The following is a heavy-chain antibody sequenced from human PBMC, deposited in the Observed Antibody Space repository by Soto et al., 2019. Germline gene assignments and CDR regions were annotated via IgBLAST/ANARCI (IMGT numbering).Heavy chain of an antibody. Sequence: QVQLQESGPGLVKPSETLSLTCTVSGGSISSYYWSWIRQPAGKGLEWIGRIYTSGSTNYNPSLKSRVTMSVDTSKNQFSLKLSSVTAADTAVYYCARVNYDILTGYNYFDYWGRGTLVTVSS. J-gene: IGHJ4*02. CDR3: ARVNYDILTGYNYFDY. V-gene: IGHV4-4*07. D-gene: IGHD3-9*01. CDR1: GGSISSYY. CDR2: IYTSGST.